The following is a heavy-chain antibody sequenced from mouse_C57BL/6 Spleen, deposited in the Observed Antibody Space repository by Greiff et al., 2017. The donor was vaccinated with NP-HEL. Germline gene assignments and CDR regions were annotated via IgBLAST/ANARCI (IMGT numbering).Heavy chain of an antibody. D-gene: IGHD2-5*01. V-gene: IGHV10-1*01. CDR2: IRSKSNNYAT. CDR1: GFSFNTYA. J-gene: IGHJ1*03. Sequence: EVMLVESGGGLVQPKGSLKLSCAASGFSFNTYAMNWVRQAPGTGLEWVARIRSKSNNYATYYADSVKDRFTISRDDSESMLYLQMNNLKTEDTAMYYCVRHGYSNYWYFDVWGTGTTVTVSS. CDR3: VRHGYSNYWYFDV.